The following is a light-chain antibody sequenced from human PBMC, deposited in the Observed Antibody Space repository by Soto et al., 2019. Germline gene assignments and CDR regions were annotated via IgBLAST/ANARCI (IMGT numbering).Light chain of an antibody. CDR1: QSISSY. V-gene: IGKV1-39*01. Sequence: DIQMTQSPSSLSASVGDRVTITCRASQSISSYLNWYQQKTGKDPKTLIYAASSMQSGVPSRFSGSGSGTDFTLTISSVQPEDFATYYCQQSYSTRYTVGQGTELEIK. CDR3: QQSYSTRYT. CDR2: AAS. J-gene: IGKJ2*01.